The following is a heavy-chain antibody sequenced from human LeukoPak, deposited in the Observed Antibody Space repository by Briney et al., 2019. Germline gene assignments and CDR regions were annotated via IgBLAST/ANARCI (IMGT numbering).Heavy chain of an antibody. CDR2: IYYSGST. V-gene: IGHV4-39*07. CDR3: ARGIMIVEYYFDY. J-gene: IGHJ4*02. CDR1: GGSISSSSYY. D-gene: IGHD3-22*01. Sequence: PSETLSLTCTVSGGSISSSSYYWGWIRQPPGKGLEWIGSIYYSGSTYYNPSLKSRVTISVDTSKNQFSLKLSSVTAADTAVYYCARGIMIVEYYFDYWGQGTLVTVSS.